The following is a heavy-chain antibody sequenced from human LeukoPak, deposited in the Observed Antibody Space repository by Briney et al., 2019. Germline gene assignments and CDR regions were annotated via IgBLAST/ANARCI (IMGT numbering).Heavy chain of an antibody. CDR3: ARVPRGGYSYSNWVDP. Sequence: SETLSLTCTVSGGSISSYYWSWIRQPPGKGLEWIGYIYYSGSTNYNPSLKSRVTISVDTSKNQFSLKLSSVTAADTAVYYCARVPRGGYSYSNWVDPWGQGTLVTVSS. CDR1: GGSISSYY. J-gene: IGHJ5*02. D-gene: IGHD5-18*01. CDR2: IYYSGST. V-gene: IGHV4-59*01.